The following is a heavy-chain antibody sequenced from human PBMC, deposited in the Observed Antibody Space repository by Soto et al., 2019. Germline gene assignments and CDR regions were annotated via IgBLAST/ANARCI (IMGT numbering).Heavy chain of an antibody. V-gene: IGHV3-33*01. CDR1: GFTFSSYG. D-gene: IGHD2-21*01. CDR2: IWYDGSNK. CDR3: ARDGADCYNQKLSYSLDY. J-gene: IGHJ4*02. Sequence: QVQLVESGGGVVQPGRSLRLSCAASGFTFSSYGMHWVRQAPGKGLEWVAVIWYDGSNKYYADSVKGRFTISRDNSKNTLYLQMNSLRAEDTAVYYCARDGADCYNQKLSYSLDYWGQGTLVTVSS.